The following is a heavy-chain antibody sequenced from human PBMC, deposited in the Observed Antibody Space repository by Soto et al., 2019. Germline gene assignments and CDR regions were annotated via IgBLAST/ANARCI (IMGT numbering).Heavy chain of an antibody. CDR1: GGSISSYY. J-gene: IGHJ6*02. Sequence: TSETLSLTCTVSGGSISSYYWSWIRQPAGKGLEWIGRIYTSGSTNYNPSLKSRVTMSVDTSKNQFSLKLSSVTAADTAVYYCARDMCGGDCYLYYYYGMDVWGQGTTVTVSS. CDR3: ARDMCGGDCYLYYYYGMDV. V-gene: IGHV4-4*07. D-gene: IGHD2-21*02. CDR2: IYTSGST.